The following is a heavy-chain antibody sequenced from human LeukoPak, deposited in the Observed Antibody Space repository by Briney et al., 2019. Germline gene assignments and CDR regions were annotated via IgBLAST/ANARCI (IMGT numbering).Heavy chain of an antibody. CDR2: ISSSSSYI. CDR3: ARDKMTTVTKTSMDV. CDR1: GFTVSSNY. Sequence: GGSLRLSCAASGFTVSSNYMTWVRQAPGKGLEWVSSISSSSSYIYYADSVKGRFTISRDNAKNSLYLQMNSLRAEDTAVYYCARDKMTTVTKTSMDVWGKGTTVTVSS. V-gene: IGHV3-21*01. J-gene: IGHJ6*03. D-gene: IGHD4-17*01.